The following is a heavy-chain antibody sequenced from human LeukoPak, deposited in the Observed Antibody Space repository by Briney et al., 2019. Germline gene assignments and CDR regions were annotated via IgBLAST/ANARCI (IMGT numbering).Heavy chain of an antibody. Sequence: ASVKVSCKASGYTFTSYGISWVRQAPGQGLEWMGWISGYNGYTNYAQRLQGRVTMTTDTSTSTAYMKLRSLTSDDTAVYYCARDGLAYCGSDCYLAYWGQGTLATVSS. CDR2: ISGYNGYT. D-gene: IGHD2-21*02. J-gene: IGHJ4*02. CDR3: ARDGLAYCGSDCYLAY. V-gene: IGHV1-18*01. CDR1: GYTFTSYG.